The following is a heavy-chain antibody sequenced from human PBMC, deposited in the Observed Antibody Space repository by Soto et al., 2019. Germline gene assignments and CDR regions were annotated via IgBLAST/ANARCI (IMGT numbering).Heavy chain of an antibody. CDR3: AKDWTRNNGDYDFFDY. V-gene: IGHV3-23*01. CDR2: ISASGDST. CDR1: GFTFSSYA. Sequence: GGSLRLSCAASGFTFSSYAMRWVRLFPGKGLEWVSAISASGDSTYYAESVKGRFSISRDNSRNMVYLQMNSLRAEDTAVYHCAKDWTRNNGDYDFFDYWGQGAQVTVSS. J-gene: IGHJ4*02. D-gene: IGHD4-17*01.